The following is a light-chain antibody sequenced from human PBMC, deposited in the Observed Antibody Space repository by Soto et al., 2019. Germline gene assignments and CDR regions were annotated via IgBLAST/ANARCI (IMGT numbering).Light chain of an antibody. V-gene: IGLV1-51*01. J-gene: IGLJ3*02. CDR3: GTWDTSLSFGV. CDR2: DDN. CDR1: SSNIGKNY. Sequence: QSVLTQPPSVSAAQGQKVTISCSGGSSNIGKNYVSWYQQFPGTAPRLLIYDDNKRPSGIPDRFSGSRSGTSATLGITGLQTGDEADYYCGTWDTSLSFGVFGGGTKLTVL.